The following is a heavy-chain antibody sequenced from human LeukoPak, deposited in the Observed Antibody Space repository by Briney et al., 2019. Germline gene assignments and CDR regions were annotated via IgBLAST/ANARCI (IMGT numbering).Heavy chain of an antibody. D-gene: IGHD3-10*01. CDR3: ARRKGKVYYYGSGSSLFDY. Sequence: ASETLSLTCAVCGGSFSGYYWSWIRQPPGKGLEWIGEINHSGSTNYNPSLKSRVTISVDTSKNQFSLKLSSVTAADTAVYYCARRKGKVYYYGSGSSLFDYWGQGTLVTVSS. CDR1: GGSFSGYY. CDR2: INHSGST. V-gene: IGHV4-34*01. J-gene: IGHJ4*02.